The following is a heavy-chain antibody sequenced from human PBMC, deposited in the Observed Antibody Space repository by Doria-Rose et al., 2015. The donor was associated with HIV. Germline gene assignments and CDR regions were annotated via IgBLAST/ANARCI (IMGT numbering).Heavy chain of an antibody. Sequence: RLSCSASGFTFSSYEMNWVRQAPGKGLEWVSYITSSDTAIFYADSVKGRFTISRDNAKNSLYLQMNSLRIEDTAVYYCARERVESDYYYYGMDVWGQGTTVIVSS. V-gene: IGHV3-48*03. CDR1: GFTFSSYE. CDR3: ARERVESDYYYYGMDV. J-gene: IGHJ6*02. D-gene: IGHD3-3*01. CDR2: ITSSDTAI.